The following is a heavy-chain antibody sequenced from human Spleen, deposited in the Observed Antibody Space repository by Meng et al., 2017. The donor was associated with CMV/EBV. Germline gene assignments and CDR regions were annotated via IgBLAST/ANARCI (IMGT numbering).Heavy chain of an antibody. V-gene: IGHV3-21*06. CDR1: GFNFNSYT. CDR3: ASHGQLLYNY. Sequence: GGSLRLSCAASGFNFNSYTMNWVRQAPGKGLEWVSSITSSSSQIYYADSVKGRFTISRDIARSSLYLQMNSLRAEDTAVYYCASHGQLLYNYWGQGTLVTVSS. D-gene: IGHD2-2*02. J-gene: IGHJ4*02. CDR2: ITSSSSQI.